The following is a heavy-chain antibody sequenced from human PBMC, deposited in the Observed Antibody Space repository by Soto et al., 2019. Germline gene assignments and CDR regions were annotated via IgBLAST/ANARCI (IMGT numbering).Heavy chain of an antibody. D-gene: IGHD4-4*01. CDR3: VRLQAPGYYYGMDV. CDR2: IYYSGST. V-gene: IGHV4-61*01. CDR1: GGSVRSGSYY. J-gene: IGHJ6*02. Sequence: QVQLQDSGPGLVKPSETLSLTCTVSGGSVRSGSYYWSWIRQPPGKGLEWIGYIYYSGSTHYNPSLKSRVTISVDTSKKQFSLKLSFVTAADTAVHYCVRLQAPGYYYGMDVWGQGTTVTVSS.